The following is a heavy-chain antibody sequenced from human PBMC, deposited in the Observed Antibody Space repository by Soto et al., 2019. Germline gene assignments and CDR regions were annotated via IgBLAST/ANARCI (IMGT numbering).Heavy chain of an antibody. CDR2: IYYSGST. D-gene: IGHD3-22*01. Sequence: TSVTLSLTCTVSGASISSSSYYSCWIRQPPGNGLDWIGSIYYSGSTFYNPSLKSRVTISVDTSKYQFSLKLSSVTAADTAVYYCARVYYYDSSGYWYYFDYWGQGTLVTVS. V-gene: IGHV4-39*01. J-gene: IGHJ4*02. CDR1: GASISSSSYY. CDR3: ARVYYYDSSGYWYYFDY.